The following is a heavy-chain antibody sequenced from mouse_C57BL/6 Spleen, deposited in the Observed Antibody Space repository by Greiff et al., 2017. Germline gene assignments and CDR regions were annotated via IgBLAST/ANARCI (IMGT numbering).Heavy chain of an antibody. CDR3: ARREDYQYYFDY. Sequence: EVKLVESGPELVKPGASVKISCKASGYSFTGYYMNWVKQSPEKSLEWIGEINPSTGGTTYNQKFKAKATLTVDKSSSTAYMQLKSLTSEDSAVYYCARREDYQYYFDYWGQGTTLTVSS. V-gene: IGHV1-42*01. CDR1: GYSFTGYY. J-gene: IGHJ2*01. D-gene: IGHD2-4*01. CDR2: INPSTGGT.